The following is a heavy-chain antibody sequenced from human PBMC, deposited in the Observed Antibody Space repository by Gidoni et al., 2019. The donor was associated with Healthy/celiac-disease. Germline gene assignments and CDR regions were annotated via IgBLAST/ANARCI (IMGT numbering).Heavy chain of an antibody. J-gene: IGHJ4*02. Sequence: EWVAVIWYDGSNKYYADSVKGRFTISRDNSKNTLYLQMNSLRAEDTAVYYCARSPRGYSYANWGQGTLVTVSS. D-gene: IGHD5-18*01. CDR2: IWYDGSNK. CDR3: ARSPRGYSYAN. V-gene: IGHV3-33*01.